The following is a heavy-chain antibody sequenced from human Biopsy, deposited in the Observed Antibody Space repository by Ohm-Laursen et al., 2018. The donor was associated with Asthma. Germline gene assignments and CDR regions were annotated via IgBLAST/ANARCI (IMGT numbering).Heavy chain of an antibody. V-gene: IGHV1-69*13. CDR3: ARGYSGTDRIVYYYSGLEV. CDR1: GYTFTSYD. J-gene: IGHJ6*02. Sequence: ASVKVSCKASGYTFTSYDISWVRQAPGQGLEWMGGLFPVLGTPDHAQMFEGRVTITADESTSTAYMGLSSLRSEDTAVYYCARGYSGTDRIVYYYSGLEVWGQGTTVTVSS. CDR2: LFPVLGTP. D-gene: IGHD5-12*01.